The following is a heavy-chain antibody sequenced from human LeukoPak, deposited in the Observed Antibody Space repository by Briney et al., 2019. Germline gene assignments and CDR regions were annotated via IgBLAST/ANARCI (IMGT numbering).Heavy chain of an antibody. CDR1: GFTFDDYA. CDR2: ISWNSDDI. D-gene: IGHD1-26*01. V-gene: IGHV3-9*01. J-gene: IGHJ3*02. CDR3: ARALYSGSYYGSRYPYAFDI. Sequence: GGSLRLSCAASGFTFDDYAMHWVRQAPGKGLEWVSGISWNSDDIGYADSVKGRFTISRDNAKNSLYLQMNSLRSEDTAVYYCARALYSGSYYGSRYPYAFDIWGQGTMVAVSS.